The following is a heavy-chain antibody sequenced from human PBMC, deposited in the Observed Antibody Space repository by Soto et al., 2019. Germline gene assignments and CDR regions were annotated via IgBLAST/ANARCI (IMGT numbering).Heavy chain of an antibody. Sequence: SETLSLTCTVSGGSISSGAYYWSWIRQYPGKGLGWIGYVSYSGSTYYNPSLKSRVSISVDTSKNQFSLNLISVTAAETAVYYCAREGGNGIDYWGQGTLVTVSS. J-gene: IGHJ4*02. CDR1: GGSISSGAYY. CDR2: VSYSGST. D-gene: IGHD3-16*01. CDR3: AREGGNGIDY. V-gene: IGHV4-31*03.